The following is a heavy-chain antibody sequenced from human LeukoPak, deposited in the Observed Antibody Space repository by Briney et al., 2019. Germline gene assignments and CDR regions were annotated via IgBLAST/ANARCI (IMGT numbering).Heavy chain of an antibody. CDR3: ATDLGCSSTSCSDH. CDR2: FDPEDGET. Sequence: ASVKVSCKVSGYTLTELSMHWVRQAPGKGLEWMGGFDPEDGETIYAQKFQGRVTMTEDTSTDTAYMELSSLRSEDTAVYYCATDLGCSSTSCSDHWGQGTLVTVSS. V-gene: IGHV1-24*01. CDR1: GYTLTELS. D-gene: IGHD2-2*01. J-gene: IGHJ4*02.